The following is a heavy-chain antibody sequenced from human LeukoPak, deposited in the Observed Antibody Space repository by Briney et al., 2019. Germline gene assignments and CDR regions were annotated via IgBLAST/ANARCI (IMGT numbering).Heavy chain of an antibody. J-gene: IGHJ4*02. D-gene: IGHD2-15*01. CDR1: GFTFSSYR. Sequence: GGSLRLSYAASGFTFSSYRMSWVRQAPGKGLEWVSYISSSSSTIYYADSVKGRFTISRDNANNSLYLQMNSLRAEDTAVYYCAKDPSPYCSGGSCYFATYFDYWGQGTLVTVSS. V-gene: IGHV3-48*01. CDR2: ISSSSSTI. CDR3: AKDPSPYCSGGSCYFATYFDY.